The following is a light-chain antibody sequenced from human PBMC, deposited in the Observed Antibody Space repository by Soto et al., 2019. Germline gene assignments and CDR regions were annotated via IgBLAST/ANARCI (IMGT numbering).Light chain of an antibody. J-gene: IGKJ2*01. CDR1: QSVSSD. CDR2: GAS. CDR3: QQYNIWPHT. V-gene: IGKV3-15*01. Sequence: EIVMTQSPATLSVSPGERVTLSCRASQSVSSDLAWYLQKPGQAPSLLVYGASTRATGMPARFSGSGSGTEFTLTISSLQSEDFAVYYCQQYNIWPHTFGQGTKLEIK.